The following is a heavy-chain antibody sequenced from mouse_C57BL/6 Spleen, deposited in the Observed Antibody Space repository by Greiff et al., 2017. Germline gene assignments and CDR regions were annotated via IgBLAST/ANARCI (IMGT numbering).Heavy chain of an antibody. V-gene: IGHV1-82*01. D-gene: IGHD2-3*01. Sequence: QVQLQQSGPELVKPGASVKISCKASGYAFSSSWMNWVKPRPGKGLEWIGRIYPGDGDTNYNGKFKGKATLTADKSSSTAYMQLSSLTSEDSAVYFCARASPSNYDGYYLDYWGQGTTLTVAS. J-gene: IGHJ2*01. CDR1: GYAFSSSW. CDR2: IYPGDGDT. CDR3: ARASPSNYDGYYLDY.